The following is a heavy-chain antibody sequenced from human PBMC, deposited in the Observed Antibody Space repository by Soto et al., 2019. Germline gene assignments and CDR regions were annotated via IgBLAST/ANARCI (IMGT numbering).Heavy chain of an antibody. V-gene: IGHV1-2*02. CDR3: ACNYFGSGGSLDF. J-gene: IGHJ4*02. D-gene: IGHD3-10*01. CDR1: GYTFTGHF. CDR2: INPKNGVT. Sequence: SVKVSCKASGYTFTGHFMHWVRQAPGQGLEWMGWINPKNGVTNYAQKFQGRVTVTRDTSVSTAYMELSRLTSDDTALYYCACNYFGSGGSLDFWGQGTLVTVSS.